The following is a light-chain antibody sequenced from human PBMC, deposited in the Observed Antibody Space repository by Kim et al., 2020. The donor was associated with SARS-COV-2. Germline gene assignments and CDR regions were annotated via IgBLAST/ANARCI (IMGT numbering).Light chain of an antibody. CDR1: TSKIGRNT. J-gene: IGLJ3*02. CDR2: NNN. V-gene: IGLV1-44*01. Sequence: GQMVIISCSGTTSKIGRNTVFWLQQLPGTAPRLLIFNNNERASGIPDRFSGSKSGTSASLAISGLQSEDEGDYYCAAWDDTLKAVFGGGTQLTVL. CDR3: AAWDDTLKAV.